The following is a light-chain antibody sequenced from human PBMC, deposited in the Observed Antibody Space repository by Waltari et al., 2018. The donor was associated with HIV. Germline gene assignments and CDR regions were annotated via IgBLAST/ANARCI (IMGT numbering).Light chain of an antibody. CDR2: DVT. CDR1: SGDVGGFNY. CDR3: NSFAGTYTWI. J-gene: IGLJ3*02. Sequence: QSALTQPPSASGSPGQSVTISCTGTSGDVGGFNYVSWYQKHPDKAPRLIIYDVTKRPSGVPDRFSGSKSGNTASLTISGLQADDEADYYCNSFAGTYTWIFGGGTQLTVL. V-gene: IGLV2-8*01.